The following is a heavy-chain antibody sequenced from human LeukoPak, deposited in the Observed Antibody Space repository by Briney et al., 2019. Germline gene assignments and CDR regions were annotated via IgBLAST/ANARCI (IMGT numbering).Heavy chain of an antibody. V-gene: IGHV1-2*02. D-gene: IGHD5-24*01. CDR1: GYTFTDHY. Sequence: GASVKVSCKASGYTFTDHYMHWVRQAPGQGLEWMGWINPNSGGTDYAQKFQGRVTLTRDTSISTAYMELSRLRSDDTAVHYCARERRRHGYTDDAFDIWGPGTMVTVSS. J-gene: IGHJ3*02. CDR2: INPNSGGT. CDR3: ARERRRHGYTDDAFDI.